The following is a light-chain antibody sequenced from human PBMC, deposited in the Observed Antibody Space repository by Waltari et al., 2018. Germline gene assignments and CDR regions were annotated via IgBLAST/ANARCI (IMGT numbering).Light chain of an antibody. Sequence: EIVLTQSPGTLSLSPGERATLSCRASQRVSSSYLSWYQQKPGQAPRLLIYGASSRANGIPDRFSGSGSGTDFTLTISRLEPEDFAVYYCQQYGSSPTTFGQGTKVEIK. J-gene: IGKJ1*01. V-gene: IGKV3-20*01. CDR1: QRVSSSY. CDR3: QQYGSSPTT. CDR2: GAS.